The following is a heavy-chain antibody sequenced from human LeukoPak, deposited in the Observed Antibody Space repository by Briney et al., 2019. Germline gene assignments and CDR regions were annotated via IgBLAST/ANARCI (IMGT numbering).Heavy chain of an antibody. Sequence: GGSLRLSCAASGFTVSSNYMSWVRQAPGKGLEWVSVIYSGGSTYYADSVKGRFTISRDNSKNTLYLQMNSLRAEDTAVYYCARARITMVRGVQTYYFDYWGQGTLVTVSS. CDR2: IYSGGST. V-gene: IGHV3-66*01. D-gene: IGHD3-10*01. J-gene: IGHJ4*02. CDR3: ARARITMVRGVQTYYFDY. CDR1: GFTVSSNY.